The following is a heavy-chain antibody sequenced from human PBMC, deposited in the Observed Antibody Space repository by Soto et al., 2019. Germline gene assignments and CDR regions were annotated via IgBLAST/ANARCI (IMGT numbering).Heavy chain of an antibody. CDR2: ISYDGSNK. D-gene: IGHD3-22*01. Sequence: GGSLRLSCAASGFTFSSYGMHWVRQAPGKGLEWVAVISYDGSNKYYADSVKGRFTISRDNSKNTLYLQMNSLRAEDTAVYYCAKAVGITMIVDYWGQGNLVTVSS. CDR3: AKAVGITMIVDY. V-gene: IGHV3-30*18. CDR1: GFTFSSYG. J-gene: IGHJ4*02.